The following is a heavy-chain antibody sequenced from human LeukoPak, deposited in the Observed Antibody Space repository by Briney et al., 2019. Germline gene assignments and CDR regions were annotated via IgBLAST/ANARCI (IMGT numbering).Heavy chain of an antibody. CDR2: IYYSGST. CDR3: ARSIPAATLYYYYYGMDV. Sequence: SETLSLTCTVSGGSISSSSYYWGWIRQPAGKGLEWIGSIYYSGSTYYNPSLKSRVTISVDTSKNQFSLKLSSVTAADTAVYYCARSIPAATLYYYYYGMDVWGQGTTVTVSS. D-gene: IGHD2-2*01. CDR1: GGSISSSSYY. V-gene: IGHV4-39*01. J-gene: IGHJ6*02.